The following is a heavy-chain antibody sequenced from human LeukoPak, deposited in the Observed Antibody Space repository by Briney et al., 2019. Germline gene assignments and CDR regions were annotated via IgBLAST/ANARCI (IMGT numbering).Heavy chain of an antibody. CDR1: GFTFDDYA. CDR3: AKDLTMIDAFDI. J-gene: IGHJ3*02. D-gene: IGHD3-22*01. CDR2: ISWNSGSI. V-gene: IGHV3-9*01. Sequence: GGSLRLSCAASGFTFDDYAMHWVRQAPGKGLEWVSGISWNSGSIGYADSVKGRFTISRDNAKNSLYLQMNSLRVEDTALYYCAKDLTMIDAFDIWGQGTMVTVSS.